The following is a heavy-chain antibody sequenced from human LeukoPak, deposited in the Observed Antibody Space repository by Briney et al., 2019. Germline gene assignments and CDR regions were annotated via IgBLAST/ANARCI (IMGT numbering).Heavy chain of an antibody. CDR3: ARGRIVATITVLYLNWFDP. CDR2: INHSGST. CDR1: GGSFSVYY. Sequence: KASETLSLTCAGYGGSFSVYYWSWIRQPPGKGPEWIGEINHSGSTNYNPSLKSRVTISVDTSKNQFSLKLSSVTAADTAVYYCARGRIVATITVLYLNWFDPWGQGTLVTVSS. D-gene: IGHD5-12*01. J-gene: IGHJ5*02. V-gene: IGHV4-34*01.